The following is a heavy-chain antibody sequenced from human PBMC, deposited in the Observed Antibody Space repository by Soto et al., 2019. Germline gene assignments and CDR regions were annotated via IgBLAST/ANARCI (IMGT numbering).Heavy chain of an antibody. Sequence: QVQLQESGPGLVKPSETLSLTCTVSGGSISSYYWSWIRQPPGKGLEWIGYIYYSGSTNYNPSLKSRVTISVDTSKNQFSLKLSSVTAADTAVYYCARTKGGIAAAGTRYFDLWGRGTLVTVSS. CDR2: IYYSGST. CDR3: ARTKGGIAAAGTRYFDL. CDR1: GGSISSYY. J-gene: IGHJ2*01. V-gene: IGHV4-59*08. D-gene: IGHD6-13*01.